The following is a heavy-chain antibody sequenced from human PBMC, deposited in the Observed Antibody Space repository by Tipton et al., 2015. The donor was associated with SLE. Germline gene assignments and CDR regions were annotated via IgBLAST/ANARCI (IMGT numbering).Heavy chain of an antibody. J-gene: IGHJ5*02. D-gene: IGHD6-19*01. CDR1: GGSITSTTYW. CDR3: ARYSSSLGWYDP. V-gene: IGHV4-39*07. Sequence: TLSLTCTVSGGSITSTTYWWGWIRQPPGKNLEWIGSILFAGGTTYYNPSLKSRVAIDIDASKNQFSVRLTSVTAADTAIYFCARYSSSLGWYDPWGQGILVTVSS. CDR2: ILFAGGTT.